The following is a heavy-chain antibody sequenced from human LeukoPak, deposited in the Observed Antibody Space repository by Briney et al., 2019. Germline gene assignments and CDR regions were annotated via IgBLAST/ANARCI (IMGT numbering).Heavy chain of an antibody. J-gene: IGHJ4*02. D-gene: IGHD3-22*01. Sequence: ASVKVSCKASGYTFTSYYLYWVRQAPGQGLEWMGIINPSGGSTNYAQKFQGRVTITADKSTSTAYMELSSLRSEDTAVYYCARVNYYDRNLDYWGQGTLVTVSS. CDR2: INPSGGST. V-gene: IGHV1-46*01. CDR1: GYTFTSYY. CDR3: ARVNYYDRNLDY.